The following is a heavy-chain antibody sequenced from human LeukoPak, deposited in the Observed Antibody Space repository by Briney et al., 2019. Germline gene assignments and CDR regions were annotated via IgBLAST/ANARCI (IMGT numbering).Heavy chain of an antibody. CDR2: IYLGDSNT. V-gene: IGHV5-51*01. J-gene: IGHJ4*02. CDR1: GYSFANYW. CDR3: ARHSPHTSGWPFDY. Sequence: GESLKISCKGSGYSFANYWIGWVRQMPGKGLEWMGIIYLGDSNTRYSPSFQGQVTISADKSISTAYLQWSSLKASDTAMYYCARHSPHTSGWPFDYWGQGTLVTVSS. D-gene: IGHD6-19*01.